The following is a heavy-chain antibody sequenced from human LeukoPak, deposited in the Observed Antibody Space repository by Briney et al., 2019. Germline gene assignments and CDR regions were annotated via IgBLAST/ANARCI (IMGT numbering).Heavy chain of an antibody. CDR3: VRDQYGSSWGAFDI. CDR2: ISSDGGIT. J-gene: IGHJ3*02. Sequence: PGGSLRLSCAASGFTFSSYSMHWLRQAPGKGLEYVSAISSDGGITYYANSVKGRFTISRDNSKNTLYLRMGSLRAEDMAVYYCVRDQYGSSWGAFDIWGQGTMVTVSS. CDR1: GFTFSSYS. V-gene: IGHV3-64*01. D-gene: IGHD6-13*01.